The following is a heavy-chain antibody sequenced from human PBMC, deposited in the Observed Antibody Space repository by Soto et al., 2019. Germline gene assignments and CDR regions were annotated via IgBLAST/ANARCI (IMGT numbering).Heavy chain of an antibody. Sequence: PGLCLRLSCTPAVFTFSSYWIHWVLPAPGKGLMWVSRINSGGSSTTYADSVKGRFTISRDNAKSTFYLQMNSLRDEDTAVYFCARGPTYSSSWYGLDYWGQGTLVTVSS. CDR3: ARGPTYSSSWYGLDY. CDR1: VFTFSSYW. J-gene: IGHJ4*02. CDR2: INSGGSST. D-gene: IGHD6-13*01. V-gene: IGHV3-74*01.